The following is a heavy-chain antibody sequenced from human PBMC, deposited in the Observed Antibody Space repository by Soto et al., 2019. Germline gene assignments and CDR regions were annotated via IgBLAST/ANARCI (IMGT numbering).Heavy chain of an antibody. CDR2: IIPIFGTA. CDR1: GGTFSSYA. J-gene: IGHJ6*02. CDR3: ATRGFWSGPNYYGMDG. D-gene: IGHD3-3*01. V-gene: IGHV1-69*01. Sequence: QVQLVQSGAEVKKPGSSVKVSCKASGGTFSSYAISWVRQAPGQGLEWMGGIIPIFGTANYAQKVQGRVTSTADESTSTAYVELSSLRSEDTAVYYCATRGFWSGPNYYGMDGWGQGTTGTGSS.